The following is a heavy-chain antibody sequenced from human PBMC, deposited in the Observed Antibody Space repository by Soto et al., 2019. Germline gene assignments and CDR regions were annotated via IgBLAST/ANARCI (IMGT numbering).Heavy chain of an antibody. CDR3: ARDPGDYGSGSYYYYYAMDV. CDR1: GYTFASYG. V-gene: IGHV1-18*01. D-gene: IGHD3-10*01. J-gene: IGHJ6*02. CDR2: ISAYNGNT. Sequence: GASVKVSCKASGYTFASYGISWVRQAPGQGLEWMGWISAYNGNTNYAQKLQGRVTMTTDTSTSTAYMELRSLRSDDTAVFYFARDPGDYGSGSYYYYYAMDVWGQGTTVTVSS.